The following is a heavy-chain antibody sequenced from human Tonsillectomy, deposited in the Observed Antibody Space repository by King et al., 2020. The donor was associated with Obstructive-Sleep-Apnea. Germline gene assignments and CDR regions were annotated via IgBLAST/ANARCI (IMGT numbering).Heavy chain of an antibody. J-gene: IGHJ6*02. CDR1: GFTFGSYW. V-gene: IGHV3-7*01. CDR3: AREGFYYYYVMDV. CDR2: IKQDGSEK. Sequence: VQLVESGGGLVQPGGSLRLSCAASGFTFGSYWMSWVRQAPGKGLQWVANIKQDGSEKYYVDSVKGRFTISRDNAKNSLYLQMNSLRAEDTAVYYCAREGFYYYYVMDVWGQGTTATVSS.